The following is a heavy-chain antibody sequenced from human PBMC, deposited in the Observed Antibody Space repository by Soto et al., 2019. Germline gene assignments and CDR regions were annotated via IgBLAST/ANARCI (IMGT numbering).Heavy chain of an antibody. CDR1: GSTFNNFA. D-gene: IGHD1-26*01. CDR3: ARAIKRWEVNYYFDF. Sequence: QVVLLQSGAEVKEPGSSVRVSCQVSGSTFNNFAFSWVRQAPGHGPEWMGGIVVDSNTAEYSQRFQDRVTITADTSTDSLYMELGSLTFEDTAVYYCARAIKRWEVNYYFDFWGQGTLVTVSS. J-gene: IGHJ4*02. CDR2: IVVDSNTA. V-gene: IGHV1-69*06.